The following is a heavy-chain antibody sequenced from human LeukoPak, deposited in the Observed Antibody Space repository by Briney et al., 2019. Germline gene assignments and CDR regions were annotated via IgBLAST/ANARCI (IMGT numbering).Heavy chain of an antibody. V-gene: IGHV3-30*18. CDR2: ISYDGSNK. D-gene: IGHD3-10*01. CDR3: AKDAHYYGSGSYLTLNY. Sequence: GGSLRLSCSASGFTFSSYGMHWVRQAPGKGLEWVAVISYDGSNKYYADSVKGRFTISRDNSKNTLYLQMNSLRAEDTAVYYCAKDAHYYGSGSYLTLNYWGQGTLVTVSS. J-gene: IGHJ4*02. CDR1: GFTFSSYG.